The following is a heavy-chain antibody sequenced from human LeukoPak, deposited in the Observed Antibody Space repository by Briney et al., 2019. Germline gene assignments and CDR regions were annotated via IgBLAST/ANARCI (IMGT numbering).Heavy chain of an antibody. CDR2: ISSSGGTT. CDR1: GYTFTNYY. Sequence: ASVKVSCKASGYTFTNYYMHWVRQAPGQGLKWMGIISSSGGTTSYAQKFQGRVTMTRDTSTTTVYMDLSSLRSEDTAMYYCARGVNRAFDIWGQGTMVTVSS. J-gene: IGHJ3*02. CDR3: ARGVNRAFDI. D-gene: IGHD1-14*01. V-gene: IGHV1-46*01.